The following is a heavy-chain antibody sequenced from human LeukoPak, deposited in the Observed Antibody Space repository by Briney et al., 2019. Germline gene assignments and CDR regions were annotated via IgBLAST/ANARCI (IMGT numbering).Heavy chain of an antibody. Sequence: SVTASCKASGGTFSSYAITWVRRAPGQGLEWMGGIIPFSGTTNYAQKLQGRVTITADKSTSTVYMELSSLRSEDTAVYYCARERDNRYCSSISCYAFDYWGQGTLVTVSS. D-gene: IGHD2-2*01. J-gene: IGHJ4*02. CDR2: IIPFSGTT. V-gene: IGHV1-69*06. CDR3: ARERDNRYCSSISCYAFDY. CDR1: GGTFSSYA.